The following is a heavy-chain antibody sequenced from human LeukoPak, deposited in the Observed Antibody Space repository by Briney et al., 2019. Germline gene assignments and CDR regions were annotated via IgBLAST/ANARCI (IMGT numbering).Heavy chain of an antibody. J-gene: IGHJ4*02. CDR2: IYYSGST. D-gene: IGHD5-18*01. CDR1: GGSISSSSYY. V-gene: IGHV4-39*01. Sequence: SETLSLTCTVSGGSISSSSYYWGWIRQPPGKGLEWIGSIYYSGSTCYNPSLKSRVTISVDTSKNQFSLKLSSVTAADTAVYYCARHVDTAMVLDYWGQGTLVTVSS. CDR3: ARHVDTAMVLDY.